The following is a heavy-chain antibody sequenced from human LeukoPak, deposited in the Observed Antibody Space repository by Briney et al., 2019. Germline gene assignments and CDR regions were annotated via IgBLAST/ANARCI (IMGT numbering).Heavy chain of an antibody. CDR3: ARYLEMATIRDFTYYFDY. CDR1: GGSISSYY. D-gene: IGHD5-24*01. Sequence: KSSETLSLTCTVSGGSISSYYWSWIRQPAGKGLEWIGRIYTSGSTNYNPSLKSRVTMSVDTSKNQFSLKLSSVTAADTAVYYCARYLEMATIRDFTYYFDYWGQGTLVTVSS. V-gene: IGHV4-4*07. J-gene: IGHJ4*02. CDR2: IYTSGST.